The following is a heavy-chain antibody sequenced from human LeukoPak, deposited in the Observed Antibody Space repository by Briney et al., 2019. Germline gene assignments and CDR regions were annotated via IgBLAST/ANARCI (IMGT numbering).Heavy chain of an antibody. CDR2: IGTAGDI. D-gene: IGHD3-9*01. CDR3: ARDVTYYDILTGFGY. CDR1: GFTFSNYD. V-gene: IGHV3-13*01. Sequence: GGSLRLSCAASGFTFSNYDMHWVRQATGKGLEWVSGIGTAGDIYYPGSVKGRFTISRDNAKNSLYLQMNSLRAEDTAVYYCARDVTYYDILTGFGYWGQGTLVTVSS. J-gene: IGHJ4*02.